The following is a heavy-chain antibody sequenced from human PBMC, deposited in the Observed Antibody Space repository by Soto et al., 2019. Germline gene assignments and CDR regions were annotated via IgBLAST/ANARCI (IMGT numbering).Heavy chain of an antibody. V-gene: IGHV3-30*18. D-gene: IGHD3-10*01. Sequence: QVQLVESGGGVVQPGRSLRLSCGASGFPLSSYGMHWVRQAPGKGLEWVAVISYDGSNKYYADSVQGRFTISRDDSKNMVYLEMNGLRAEDTALYHCTKFRPDGSGSPSAGHFDLWGRGTLVTVSS. CDR2: ISYDGSNK. CDR1: GFPLSSYG. CDR3: TKFRPDGSGSPSAGHFDL. J-gene: IGHJ2*01.